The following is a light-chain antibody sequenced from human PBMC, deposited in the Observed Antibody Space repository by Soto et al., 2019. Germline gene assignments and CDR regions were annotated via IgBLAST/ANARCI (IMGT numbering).Light chain of an antibody. J-gene: IGLJ2*01. CDR1: SSDVGGYNY. CDR3: SSYTSSSTLGV. CDR2: DVS. V-gene: IGLV2-14*01. Sequence: QSALTQPASVSGSPGQSITISCTGTSSDVGGYNYVSWYQQHPGKAPKLMIYDVSNRPSGVSNRFSGSKSGNTASLTISGRQDADEADYYCSSYTSSSTLGVFGGGTKLTVL.